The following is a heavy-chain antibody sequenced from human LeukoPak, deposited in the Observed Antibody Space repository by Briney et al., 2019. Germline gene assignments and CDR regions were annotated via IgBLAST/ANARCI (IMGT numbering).Heavy chain of an antibody. J-gene: IGHJ4*02. D-gene: IGHD3-9*01. V-gene: IGHV3-23*01. Sequence: GGSLRLSCAASGFTFSNSAMSWVRQAPGKGLEWVSTISDAGVSTYYTDSVKGRFTISRDNSKNTLYLQMNSLRAEDTAVYYCARGPVFLTDFWGQGTLVTVSS. CDR2: ISDAGVST. CDR1: GFTFSNSA. CDR3: ARGPVFLTDF.